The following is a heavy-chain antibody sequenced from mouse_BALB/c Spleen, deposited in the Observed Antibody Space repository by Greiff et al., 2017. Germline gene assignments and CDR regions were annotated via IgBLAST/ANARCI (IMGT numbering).Heavy chain of an antibody. CDR2: ISNLAYSI. CDR1: GFTFSDYG. D-gene: IGHD1-1*01. J-gene: IGHJ2*01. Sequence: EVKLMESGGGLVQPGGSRKLSCAASGFTFSDYGMAWVRQAPGKGPEWVAFISNLAYSIYYADTVTGRFTISRENAKNTLYLEMSSLRSEDTAMYYCARGHYGLDYWGQGTTLTVSS. V-gene: IGHV5-15*02. CDR3: ARGHYGLDY.